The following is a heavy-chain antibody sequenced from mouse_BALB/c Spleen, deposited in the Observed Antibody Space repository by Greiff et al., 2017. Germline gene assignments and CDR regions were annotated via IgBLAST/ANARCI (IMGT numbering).Heavy chain of an antibody. J-gene: IGHJ4*01. CDR3: AREGFPSMYY. CDR2: ISYSGST. CDR1: GYSITSDYA. Sequence: VQLKESGPGLVKPSQSLSLTCTVTGYSITSDYAWNWIRQFPGNKLEWMGYISYSGSTSYNPSLKSRISITRDTSKNQFFLQLNSVTTEDTATYYCAREGFPSMYYWGQGTSVTVSS. V-gene: IGHV3-2*02.